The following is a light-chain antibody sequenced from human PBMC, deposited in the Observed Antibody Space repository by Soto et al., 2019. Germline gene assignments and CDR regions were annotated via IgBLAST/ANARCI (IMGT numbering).Light chain of an antibody. CDR2: DTS. Sequence: GLKQSPGTLSLYPGERATLSCRASQSVSSSHLAWYQQKRGQAPRLLIYDTSTRATGIPDRFSGSGSGTDFTLTISRLEPEDFAVYHCQQYGASPWTFGQGTKVDI. J-gene: IGKJ1*01. V-gene: IGKV3-20*01. CDR3: QQYGASPWT. CDR1: QSVSSSH.